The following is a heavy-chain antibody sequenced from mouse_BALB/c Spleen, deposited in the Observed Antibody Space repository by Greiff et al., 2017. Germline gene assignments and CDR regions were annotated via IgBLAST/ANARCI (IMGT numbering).Heavy chain of an antibody. Sequence: VQLQQSGAELVRPGVSVKISCKGSGYTFTDYAMHWVKQSHAKSLEWIGVISTYYGDASYNQKFKGKATMTVDKSSSTAYMELARLTSEDSAIYYCARSYGNYGGGAMDYWGQGTSVTVSS. CDR1: GYTFTDYA. V-gene: IGHV1S137*01. D-gene: IGHD2-1*01. CDR2: ISTYYGDA. J-gene: IGHJ4*01. CDR3: ARSYGNYGGGAMDY.